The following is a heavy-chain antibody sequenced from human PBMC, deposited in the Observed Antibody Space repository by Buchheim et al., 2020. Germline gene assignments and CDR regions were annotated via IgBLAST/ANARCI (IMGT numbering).Heavy chain of an antibody. D-gene: IGHD2-2*01. CDR1: GYSFTDYW. V-gene: IGHV5-51*01. CDR3: VRGSGYCTNTRCYLFDY. J-gene: IGHJ4*02. CDR2: IFPRDSDM. Sequence: EVHLVQSGAEVRKPGESLKISCEASGYSFTDYWIGWVRQMPGKGLEWMGLIFPRDSDMRYSPSFQGEVTISAEKSISSAYLQWSSLKASDTAMYYCVRGSGYCTNTRCYLFDYWGQGTL.